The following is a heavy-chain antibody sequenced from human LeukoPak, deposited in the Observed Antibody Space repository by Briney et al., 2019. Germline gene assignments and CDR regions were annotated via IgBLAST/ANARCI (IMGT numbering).Heavy chain of an antibody. CDR3: ARDSRRRFDY. D-gene: IGHD1-1*01. CDR1: GGSISSYY. CDR2: IYYSGST. J-gene: IGHJ4*02. V-gene: IGHV4-59*12. Sequence: SETLSLTCTVSGGSISSYYWSWIRQPPGKGLEWIGYIYYSGSTNYNPSLKSRVTISVDTSKNQFSLKLSSVTAADTAVYYCARDSRRRFDYWGQGTLVTVSS.